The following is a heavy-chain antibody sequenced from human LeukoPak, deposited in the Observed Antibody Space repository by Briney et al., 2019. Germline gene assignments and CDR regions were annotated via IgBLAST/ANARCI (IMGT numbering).Heavy chain of an antibody. CDR2: INHCGST. Sequence: SETLSLTCAVYGGSFSGYYWSWIRQPPGKGLEWIGEINHCGSTNYNPSLKSRVTISVDTSKNQFSLRLSSVTAADTAVYYCARRRGSCDYWGQGTLVTVSS. V-gene: IGHV4-34*01. J-gene: IGHJ4*02. CDR1: GGSFSGYY. CDR3: ARRRGSCDY. D-gene: IGHD6-13*01.